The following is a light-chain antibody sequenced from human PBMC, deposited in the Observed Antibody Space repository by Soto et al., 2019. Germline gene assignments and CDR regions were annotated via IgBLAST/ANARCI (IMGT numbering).Light chain of an antibody. J-gene: IGLJ1*01. V-gene: IGLV1-40*01. CDR1: SSNIGAGYD. Sequence: QSVLTQPPSVSGAPGQWVTISCTGSSSNIGAGYDVHWYQQLPGTAPKLLIYDNNNRPSGVPDRFSGSKSGTSASLAITGLHAEDEADYYCQSYDSSLSGYVFGTGTKLTVL. CDR2: DNN. CDR3: QSYDSSLSGYV.